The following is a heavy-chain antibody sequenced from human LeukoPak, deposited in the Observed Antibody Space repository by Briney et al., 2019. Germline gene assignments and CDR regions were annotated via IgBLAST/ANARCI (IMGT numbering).Heavy chain of an antibody. CDR3: ARGSGYDTYYYYGMDV. CDR2: INHSGST. J-gene: IGHJ6*02. Sequence: SETLSLTCAVYGGSFSGYYWSWIRQPPGKGLEWIGEINHSGSTNYNPSLKSRVTISVDTSKNQFSLKLSSVTAADTAVYYCARGSGYDTYYYYGMDVWGQGTTVTVSS. D-gene: IGHD5-12*01. CDR1: GGSFSGYY. V-gene: IGHV4-34*01.